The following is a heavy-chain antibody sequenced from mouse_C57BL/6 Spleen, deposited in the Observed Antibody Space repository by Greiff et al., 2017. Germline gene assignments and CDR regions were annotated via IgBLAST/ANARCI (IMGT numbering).Heavy chain of an antibody. Sequence: VQLQQSGPELVKPGASVKIPCKASGYTFTDYNMDWVKQSHGKSLEWIGDIHPNNGGTIYNQKFKGKATLTVDKSSSTAYMELRSLTSEDTAVYYCARKGAYDSNYESMDYWGQGTSVTVSS. CDR1: GYTFTDYN. J-gene: IGHJ4*01. D-gene: IGHD2-5*01. CDR2: IHPNNGGT. V-gene: IGHV1-18*01. CDR3: ARKGAYDSNYESMDY.